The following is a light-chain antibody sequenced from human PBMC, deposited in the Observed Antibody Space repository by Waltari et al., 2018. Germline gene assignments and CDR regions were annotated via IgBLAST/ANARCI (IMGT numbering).Light chain of an antibody. CDR1: SSDIGRYDI. V-gene: IGLV2-23*02. Sequence: QSALTQPAAVSGSPGQSVTISCIGASSDIGRYDIVSWYQQHPGNAPKLVISDVSKRPSGVSDRFSGSKSGDTASLTISGLQFEDEAEYYCCSYAGNYVWVFGGGTRLTVL. J-gene: IGLJ3*02. CDR3: CSYAGNYVWV. CDR2: DVS.